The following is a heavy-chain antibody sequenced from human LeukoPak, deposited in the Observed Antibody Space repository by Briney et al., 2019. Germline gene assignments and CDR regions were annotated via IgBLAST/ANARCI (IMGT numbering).Heavy chain of an antibody. D-gene: IGHD4/OR15-4a*01. CDR3: ARDLRRRVTAIGYGPNEYYYYMDV. J-gene: IGHJ6*03. CDR2: IYYSGST. Sequence: PSETLSLTCTVSGGSISSYYWSWIRQPPGKGLEWIGYIYYSGSTNYKPSLKSRVTISVDTSKNQFSLKLSSVTAADTAVYYCARDLRRRVTAIGYGPNEYYYYMDVWGKGTTVTISS. CDR1: GGSISSYY. V-gene: IGHV4-59*12.